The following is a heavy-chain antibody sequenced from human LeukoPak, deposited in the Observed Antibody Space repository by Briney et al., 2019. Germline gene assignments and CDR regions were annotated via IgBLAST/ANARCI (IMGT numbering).Heavy chain of an antibody. CDR2: ISSSSSYI. V-gene: IGHV3-21*01. CDR1: GGSISSSSYS. Sequence: PSETLSLTCTVSGGSISSSSYSWSWIRQPPGKGLEWVSSISSSSSYIYYADSVKGRFTISRDNAKNSLYLQMNSLRAEDTAVYYCATTFGDPEGYYGMDVWGQGTTVTVSS. D-gene: IGHD3-16*01. J-gene: IGHJ6*02. CDR3: ATTFGDPEGYYGMDV.